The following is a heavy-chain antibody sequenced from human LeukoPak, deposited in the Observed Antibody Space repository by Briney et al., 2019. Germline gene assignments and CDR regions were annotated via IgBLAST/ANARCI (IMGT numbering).Heavy chain of an antibody. CDR1: GFTFSSYA. J-gene: IGHJ4*02. CDR3: VRGQEMAQPRDIDH. Sequence: GRSLRLSCAASGFTFSSYAMQWVRQAPGKGLEWVVVISYDGTKKYYADSVKGRFTISRDNSENTVYLQMNSLRAEDTAVYYCVRGQEMAQPRDIDHWGQGTLVTVSS. CDR2: ISYDGTKK. V-gene: IGHV3-30-3*01. D-gene: IGHD5-24*01.